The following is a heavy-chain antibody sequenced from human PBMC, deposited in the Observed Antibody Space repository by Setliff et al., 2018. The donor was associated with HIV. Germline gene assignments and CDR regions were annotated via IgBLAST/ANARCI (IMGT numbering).Heavy chain of an antibody. V-gene: IGHV1-69*13. CDR2: IIPIFGTA. CDR3: ASVEMATISAFDI. CDR1: GCTFSSYA. Sequence: ASVKVSCKASGCTFSSYAISWVRQAPGQGLEWMGGIIPIFGTANYAQKFQGRVTITADESTSTAYIELSSLRSEDTAVYYCASVEMATISAFDIWGQGTMVTVSS. D-gene: IGHD5-12*01. J-gene: IGHJ3*02.